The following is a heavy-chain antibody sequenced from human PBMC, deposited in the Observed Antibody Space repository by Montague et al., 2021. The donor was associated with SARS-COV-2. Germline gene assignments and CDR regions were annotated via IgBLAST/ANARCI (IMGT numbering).Heavy chain of an antibody. Sequence: SETLSLTCAVYGGSFSGYHWTWIRQSPGKGLEWIAEINHSGTTNYNLNPSLRSRVTISVDTSKSQFSLKLSSVTAADTGVYYCARWDPQTLTLIGLRGKSASDYWGQGTLVTVSS. CDR3: ARWDPQTLTLIGLRGKSASDY. CDR1: GGSFSGYH. D-gene: IGHD4-23*01. J-gene: IGHJ4*02. CDR2: INHSGTT. V-gene: IGHV4-34*01.